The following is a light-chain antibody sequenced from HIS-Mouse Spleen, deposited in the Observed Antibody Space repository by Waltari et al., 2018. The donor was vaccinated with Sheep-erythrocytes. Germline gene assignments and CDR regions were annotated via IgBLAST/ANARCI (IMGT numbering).Light chain of an antibody. J-gene: IGLJ1*01. CDR1: SSDVGGYNY. V-gene: IGLV2-11*01. CDR2: DVS. Sequence: QSALTQPRSVSGSPGQSVTISCTGTSSDVGGYNYVSWYQQHPGKATKLMIYDVSKRPSGAPDRFSGSKSGNTASLTISGLQAEDEADYSCCSYAGSYNHVFATGTKVTVL. CDR3: CSYAGSYNHV.